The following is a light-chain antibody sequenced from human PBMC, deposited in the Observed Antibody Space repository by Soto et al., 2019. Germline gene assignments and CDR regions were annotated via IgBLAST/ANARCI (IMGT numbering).Light chain of an antibody. CDR2: GAS. Sequence: DIQRTQSRSTLSGSVGDRVTITCRASQTISSWLAWYQQKPGKAPKLLIYGASTLHSGVPSRFSGSGSGTDFTLTINNLQPEDVATYYCQKYNGAPVTLGQGTKVAIK. CDR3: QKYNGAPVT. CDR1: QTISSW. J-gene: IGKJ1*01. V-gene: IGKV1-27*01.